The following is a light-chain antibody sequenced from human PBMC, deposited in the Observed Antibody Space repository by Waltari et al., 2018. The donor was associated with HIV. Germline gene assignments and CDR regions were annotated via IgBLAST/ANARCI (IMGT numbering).Light chain of an antibody. Sequence: EIVLTQSPASLSLSPGARATLSCRASQSVITSLGWYQQKPGQAPRLLIFDSKRASGIPARFSGSGSGTDFTLTISGLEPDDSAIYYCQHHHSWPFTFGQGTRLEI. J-gene: IGKJ5*01. CDR3: QHHHSWPFT. CDR1: QSVITS. CDR2: DS. V-gene: IGKV3-11*01.